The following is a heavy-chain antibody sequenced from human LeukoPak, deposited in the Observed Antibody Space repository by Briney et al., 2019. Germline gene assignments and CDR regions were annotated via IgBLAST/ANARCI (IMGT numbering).Heavy chain of an antibody. D-gene: IGHD3-22*01. CDR3: ARDYGSGYYFGAFDI. J-gene: IGHJ3*02. CDR2: IWYDGSNK. CDR1: GFTFSSYG. V-gene: IGHV3-33*01. Sequence: GGSLRLSCAASGFTFSSYGMHWVRQAPGKGLEWVAVIWYDGSNKYYADSVKGRFTISRDNSKNTLYLQMNSLRAEDTAVYYCARDYGSGYYFGAFDIWGQGTMVTVSS.